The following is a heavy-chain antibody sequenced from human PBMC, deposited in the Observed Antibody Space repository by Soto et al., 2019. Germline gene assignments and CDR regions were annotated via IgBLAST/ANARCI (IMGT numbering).Heavy chain of an antibody. V-gene: IGHV3-30*18. D-gene: IGHD6-13*01. CDR2: ISYDGSNK. Sequence: QVQLVESGGGVVQPGRSLRLSCAASGFTFSSYGMHWVRQAPGKGLEWVAVISYDGSNKYYADSVKGRFTISRDNSKNTLYLQMNSLRAEDTAVYYCAKDLVHFLYSSSWTAFDYWGQGTLVTVSS. CDR3: AKDLVHFLYSSSWTAFDY. CDR1: GFTFSSYG. J-gene: IGHJ4*02.